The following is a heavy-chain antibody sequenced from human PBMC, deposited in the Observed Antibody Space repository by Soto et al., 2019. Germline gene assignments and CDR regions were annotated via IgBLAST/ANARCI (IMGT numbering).Heavy chain of an antibody. V-gene: IGHV4-39*01. J-gene: IGHJ4*02. Sequence: SETLSLTCTVSGGSISTYNYWGWIRQPPGKGLEWIANIIHSGSTYYNPSLRSRVSISLDTSKNQFSLNLSSVTAAGTAVYYCVKHGQWFLRNYCGQGTLVTVSS. CDR1: GGSISTYNY. CDR2: IIHSGST. CDR3: VKHGQWFLRNY. D-gene: IGHD3-22*01.